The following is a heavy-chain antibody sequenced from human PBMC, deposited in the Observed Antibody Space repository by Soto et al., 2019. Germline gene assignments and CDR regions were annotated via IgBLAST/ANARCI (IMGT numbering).Heavy chain of an antibody. CDR1: GFTFSSYA. D-gene: IGHD2-15*01. J-gene: IGHJ6*02. CDR2: ISYDGSNK. Sequence: QVQLVESGGGVVQPGRSLRLSCAASGFTFSSYAMHWVRQAPGKGLEWVAVISYDGSNKYYADSVKGRFTISRDNSKNMLYMQMNSLRAEDTAVYYCARAGCDGGSCYTLVGLRYGMDVWGQGTTVTVSS. V-gene: IGHV3-30-3*01. CDR3: ARAGCDGGSCYTLVGLRYGMDV.